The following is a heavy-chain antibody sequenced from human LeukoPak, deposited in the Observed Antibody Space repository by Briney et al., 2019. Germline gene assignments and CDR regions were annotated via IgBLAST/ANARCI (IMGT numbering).Heavy chain of an antibody. J-gene: IGHJ6*02. CDR1: GFTFSSYE. CDR2: ISSSGSTI. D-gene: IGHD3-9*01. Sequence: GGSLRLSCAASGFTFSSYEMNWVRQAPGKGLEGVSYISSSGSTIYYADSVKGRFTISRDNAKNSLYLQMNSLRAEDTAVYYCARDRPAPHFDWLLSDYYYYGMDVWGQGTTVTVSS. V-gene: IGHV3-48*03. CDR3: ARDRPAPHFDWLLSDYYYYGMDV.